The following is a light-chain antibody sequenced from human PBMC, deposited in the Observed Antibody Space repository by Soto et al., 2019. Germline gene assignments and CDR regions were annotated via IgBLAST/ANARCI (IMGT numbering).Light chain of an antibody. J-gene: IGKJ1*01. CDR1: QSISTS. Sequence: DIQMTQSPSTLSASVGDRVTITCRASQSISTSLAWYQQKPGKAPKALIYKASSLESGVPSRFSGSGSGTEFTLTISSLQPDDFATYYCQHCDSYWTFGQGTKVEIK. CDR2: KAS. V-gene: IGKV1-5*03. CDR3: QHCDSYWT.